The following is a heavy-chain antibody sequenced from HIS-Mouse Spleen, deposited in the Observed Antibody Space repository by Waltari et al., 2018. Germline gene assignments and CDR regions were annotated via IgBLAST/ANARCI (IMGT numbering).Heavy chain of an antibody. CDR2: IYYRGST. D-gene: IGHD6-13*01. V-gene: IGHV4-39*07. CDR1: GGSTSSSSYY. J-gene: IGHJ2*01. Sequence: QLQLQESGPGLVKPSETLSPTCTVSGGSTSSSSYYRGWIRQPPGKGLEWIGSIYYRGSTYYNPSLKSRVTISVDTSKNQFSLKLSSVTAADTAVYYCAREIPYSSSWYDWYFDLWGRGTLVTVSS. CDR3: AREIPYSSSWYDWYFDL.